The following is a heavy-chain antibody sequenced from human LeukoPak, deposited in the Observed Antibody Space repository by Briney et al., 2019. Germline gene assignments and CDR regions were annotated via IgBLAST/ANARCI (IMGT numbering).Heavy chain of an antibody. D-gene: IGHD6-19*01. Sequence: GGSLRLSCAASGFTFSSYSMNWVRQAPGKGLVWVSSISSSSSYIYYADSVKGRFTISRDNAKNSLYLQMNSLRAEDTAVYYCASLPGYSSGWSDYWGQGTLVTVSS. CDR2: ISSSSSYI. CDR3: ASLPGYSSGWSDY. J-gene: IGHJ4*02. CDR1: GFTFSSYS. V-gene: IGHV3-21*01.